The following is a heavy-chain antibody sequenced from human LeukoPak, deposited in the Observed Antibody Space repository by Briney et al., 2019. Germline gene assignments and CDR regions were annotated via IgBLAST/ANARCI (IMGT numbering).Heavy chain of an antibody. CDR1: GFPINRYW. CDR3: ARDLFSGSYYGVNF. J-gene: IGHJ4*02. V-gene: IGHV3-7*04. CDR2: KENDVGDK. Sequence: GGSLSLSCAVSGFPINRYWMSGVRRTPGRGLEWVANKENDVGDKYYLDSEKGRFTISRDNAKNSLFLQMSSLRAEDTAVYYCARDLFSGSYYGVNFWGQGTLVTVTS. D-gene: IGHD1-26*01.